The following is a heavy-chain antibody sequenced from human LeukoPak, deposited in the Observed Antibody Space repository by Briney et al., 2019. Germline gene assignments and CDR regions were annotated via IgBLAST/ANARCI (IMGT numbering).Heavy chain of an antibody. CDR1: GFTSSSYA. CDR3: AKAAAAPGFDF. V-gene: IGHV3-23*01. J-gene: IGHJ4*02. CDR2: VSGSGDRM. Sequence: GGSLRLSCAASGFTSSSYALNWVRQAPGKRLEWVATVSGSGDRMYHADSVKGRFTISRDNSKNTIYLQMNSLRAEDTALYYCAKAAAAPGFDFWGQGTLVTVS. D-gene: IGHD6-13*01.